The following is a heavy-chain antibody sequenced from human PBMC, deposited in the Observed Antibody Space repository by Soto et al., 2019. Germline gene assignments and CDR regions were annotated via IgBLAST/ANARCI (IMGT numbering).Heavy chain of an antibody. V-gene: IGHV3-23*01. CDR3: AKTFLGRYCSSSICYDPADYFDY. CDR2: INNGGDNI. D-gene: IGHD2-2*01. Sequence: GGSLRLSCAASGFTFNNYAMSWVRQAPGKGLEWVSSINNGGDNIYYADSVKGRFTISRDNSKSTLYLQMNSLRAEDTAVYYCAKTFLGRYCSSSICYDPADYFDYWGQGTLVTVSS. CDR1: GFTFNNYA. J-gene: IGHJ4*02.